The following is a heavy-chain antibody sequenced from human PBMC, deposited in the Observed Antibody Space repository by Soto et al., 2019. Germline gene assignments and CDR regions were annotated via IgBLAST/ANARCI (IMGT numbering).Heavy chain of an antibody. Sequence: QVQLVESGGGVVQPGRSLRLSCAASGFTFSSYAMHWVRQAPGKGLEWVAVISYDGSNKYYADSVKGRFTISRDNSKNTLYLQMNSLRAEDTAVYYCARDYYGSGLSSLDYWGQGTLVTVSS. J-gene: IGHJ4*02. D-gene: IGHD3-10*01. CDR2: ISYDGSNK. V-gene: IGHV3-30-3*01. CDR3: ARDYYGSGLSSLDY. CDR1: GFTFSSYA.